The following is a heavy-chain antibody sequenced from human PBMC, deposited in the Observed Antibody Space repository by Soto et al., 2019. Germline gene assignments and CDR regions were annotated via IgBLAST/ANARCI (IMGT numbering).Heavy chain of an antibody. D-gene: IGHD2-15*01. CDR2: IWYDGINK. Sequence: GGSLRLSCAASGFTFSSFGMHWVRQAPGKGLEWVAVIWYDGINKYYADSVKGRFTISRDNSKNTLYLQMNSLRAEDTAVYYCARDVLGEAENAFDIWGQGTMVT. V-gene: IGHV3-33*01. J-gene: IGHJ3*02. CDR3: ARDVLGEAENAFDI. CDR1: GFTFSSFG.